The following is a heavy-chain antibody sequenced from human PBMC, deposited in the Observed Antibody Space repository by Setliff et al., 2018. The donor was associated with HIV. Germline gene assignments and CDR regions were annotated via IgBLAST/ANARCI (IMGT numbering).Heavy chain of an antibody. CDR3: TRGRGMPTLTT. CDR1: GGSFSGYY. Sequence: PSETLSLTCAVYGGSFSGYYWSWIRQPPGKGLEWIGEINHSGSTNYNPSLKSRVTISVDMSKNQFSLALTSVTAADTAVYYCTRGRGMPTLTTWGQGALVTVSS. V-gene: IGHV4-34*01. CDR2: INHSGST. J-gene: IGHJ4*02. D-gene: IGHD3-22*01.